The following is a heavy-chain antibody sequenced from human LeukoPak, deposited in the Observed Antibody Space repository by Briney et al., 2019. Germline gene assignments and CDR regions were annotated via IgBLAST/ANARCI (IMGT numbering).Heavy chain of an antibody. D-gene: IGHD1-26*01. V-gene: IGHV1-18*01. Sequence: GASVKVSCKASGYTFTSYGISWVRQAPGQGLEWMGWISAYNGNTNYAQKLQGRVTMTTDTSTSTAYMELRSLRSDDTAVYYCARDIMWELPDAFDIWGQGTTVTVSS. CDR3: ARDIMWELPDAFDI. CDR1: GYTFTSYG. CDR2: ISAYNGNT. J-gene: IGHJ3*02.